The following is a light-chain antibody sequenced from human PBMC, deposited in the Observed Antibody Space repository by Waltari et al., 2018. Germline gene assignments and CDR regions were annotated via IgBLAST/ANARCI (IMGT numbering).Light chain of an antibody. Sequence: ETVMTHSPATLSLSPRERFSLSCRASQSVGSNLAWYQQRPGQAPRLLIYGASTRATGIPARFSGSGSGTEFTLTISSLQSEDFAVYYCQQYTYWPPGTFGQGTKVEIK. V-gene: IGKV3-15*01. CDR1: QSVGSN. J-gene: IGKJ1*01. CDR3: QQYTYWPPGT. CDR2: GAS.